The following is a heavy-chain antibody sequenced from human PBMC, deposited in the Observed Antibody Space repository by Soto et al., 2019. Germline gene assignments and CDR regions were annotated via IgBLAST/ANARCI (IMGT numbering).Heavy chain of an antibody. J-gene: IGHJ6*02. CDR1: GGTFSSYA. CDR2: VVPILETT. CDR3: ANDGGRDGYCWPILYSAIDV. Sequence: QVQLVQSGAEVKKPGSSVNVSCKASGGTFSSYAISWLRQAPGQGPEWMGGVVPILETTIYAQKFLGRMTIAAVASTTTASMELRGLTSDDTAVYYGANDGGRDGYCWPILYSAIDVSGLGPTVAVSS. V-gene: IGHV1-69*01. D-gene: IGHD2-8*02.